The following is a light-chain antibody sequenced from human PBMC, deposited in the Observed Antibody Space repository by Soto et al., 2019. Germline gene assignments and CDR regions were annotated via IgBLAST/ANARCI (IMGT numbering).Light chain of an antibody. CDR3: QQRYTTIFT. V-gene: IGKV1-39*01. CDR2: AAS. J-gene: IGKJ3*01. Sequence: DIQMTQSPSSLSASVGDRFTITCRTSQSIDNYLNWYQQKPGKAPKXXIYAASTLQSGVPSRFSGIVSETDGTLTISSLQNEDRATYDCQQRYTTIFTFGPPTKVDI. CDR1: QSIDNY.